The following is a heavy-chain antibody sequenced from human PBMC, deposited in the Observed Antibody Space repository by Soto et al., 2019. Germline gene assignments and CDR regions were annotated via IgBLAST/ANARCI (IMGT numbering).Heavy chain of an antibody. V-gene: IGHV3-30*18. CDR3: VKDGSSGWPYYYGMDV. D-gene: IGHD6-19*01. Sequence: GGSLRLSCAASGFTFSSYGMHWVRQAPGKGLEWVAVISYDGSNKYYADSVKGRFTISRDNSKNTMYLQMSSLRAEDTAVYYCVKDGSSGWPYYYGMDVWGQGTTVTVSS. CDR2: ISYDGSNK. CDR1: GFTFSSYG. J-gene: IGHJ6*02.